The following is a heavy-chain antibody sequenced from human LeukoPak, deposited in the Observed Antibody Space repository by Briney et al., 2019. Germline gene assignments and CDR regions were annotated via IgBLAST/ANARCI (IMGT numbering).Heavy chain of an antibody. CDR1: GFIFSDYG. V-gene: IGHV3-33*01. J-gene: IGHJ4*02. D-gene: IGHD5-24*01. CDR2: IWYDGSKK. Sequence: GGSLRLSCGVSGFIFSDYGMHWVRQAPGKGLDWVAVIWYDGSKKYYADSVKGRFTISRDDSDNTLYLEMNNLRVEDTAIYYCARDIWDGYYSPDYWGQGTLVTVSS. CDR3: ARDIWDGYYSPDY.